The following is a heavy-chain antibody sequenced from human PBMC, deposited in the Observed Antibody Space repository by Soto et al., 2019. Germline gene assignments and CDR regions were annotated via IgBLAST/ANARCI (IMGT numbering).Heavy chain of an antibody. V-gene: IGHV3-23*01. CDR3: ARGYPLWSPYFYYYMDV. CDR1: GFTFSDYG. D-gene: IGHD5-18*01. Sequence: EVQLLESGGGLEQPGGSLRLSCAASGFTFSDYGMSWVRQAPGKGLEWVSAISGSGSTFYADSVKGRFTISRDNSKNTLYLQMNSLRAEDTAVYYCARGYPLWSPYFYYYMDVWGQGTTVTVSS. J-gene: IGHJ6*03. CDR2: ISGSGST.